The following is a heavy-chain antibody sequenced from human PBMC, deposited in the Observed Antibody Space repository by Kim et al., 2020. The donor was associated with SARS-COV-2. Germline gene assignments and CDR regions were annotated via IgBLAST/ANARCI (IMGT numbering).Heavy chain of an antibody. J-gene: IGHJ4*02. CDR1: GFTFSSYA. V-gene: IGHV3-23*03. D-gene: IGHD3-10*01. CDR2: INSGGSST. CDR3: AKGPYGSGTYYSDY. Sequence: GGSLRPSCAASGFTFSSYAMSWVRQAPGKGLEWVSVINSGGSSTYYADSVKGRFTISRDNSKNTLYLQMNSLRAEDTAVYYCAKGPYGSGTYYSDYWGQG.